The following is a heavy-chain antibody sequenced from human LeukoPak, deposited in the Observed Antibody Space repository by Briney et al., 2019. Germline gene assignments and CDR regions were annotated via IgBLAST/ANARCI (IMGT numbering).Heavy chain of an antibody. D-gene: IGHD3-16*01. Sequence: ASVKVSCKASGYNFTGYLLHWVRQAPGQGLEWMGWIDPKRGVTRYAQKFQGRVTLTRGTPMTTVYLELISLKSDDTARYFCARFGEDGDDMDVWGGGSTVTVSS. V-gene: IGHV1-2*02. CDR2: IDPKRGVT. CDR1: GYNFTGYL. J-gene: IGHJ6*03. CDR3: ARFGEDGDDMDV.